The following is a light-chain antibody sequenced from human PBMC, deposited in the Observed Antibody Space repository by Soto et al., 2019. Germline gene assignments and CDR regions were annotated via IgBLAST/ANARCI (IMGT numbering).Light chain of an antibody. J-gene: IGKJ3*01. Sequence: DIQMTQSPSSLSASVGDRVTITCRAGQDISNYLAWYQQKPGKIPKLLIYAASTLQSGVPSRFSGSGSGADFSLTISSLQPEDVATYYCQKYNSAPPFTFGPGTKVDIK. CDR3: QKYNSAPPFT. CDR2: AAS. CDR1: QDISNY. V-gene: IGKV1-27*01.